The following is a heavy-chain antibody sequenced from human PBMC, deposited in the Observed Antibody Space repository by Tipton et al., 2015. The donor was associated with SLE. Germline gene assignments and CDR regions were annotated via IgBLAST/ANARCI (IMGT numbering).Heavy chain of an antibody. CDR2: IWYDGSNT. Sequence: SLRLSCAASGFTFSSYGMHWVRQAPGKGLEWVAVIWYDGSNTYYADSVKGRFTISRDNAKNSLYLQMNSLRAEDTAVYYCARTYAFDIWGQGTMVTVSS. V-gene: IGHV3-33*01. CDR3: ARTYAFDI. CDR1: GFTFSSYG. J-gene: IGHJ3*02.